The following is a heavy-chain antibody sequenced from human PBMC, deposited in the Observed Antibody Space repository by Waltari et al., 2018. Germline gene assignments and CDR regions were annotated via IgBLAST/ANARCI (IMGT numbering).Heavy chain of an antibody. CDR2: ISAYNGNT. Sequence: QVQLGQSGAEVKKPGASVTVSCKASGYTFTSYGISWVSQAPGQGLEWRGWISAYNGNTNYAQKLQGRVTMTTDTSTSTAYMELRSLRSDDTAVYYCARELNPFRARPNYFDYWGQGTLVTVSS. V-gene: IGHV1-18*01. D-gene: IGHD6-6*01. CDR1: GYTFTSYG. J-gene: IGHJ4*02. CDR3: ARELNPFRARPNYFDY.